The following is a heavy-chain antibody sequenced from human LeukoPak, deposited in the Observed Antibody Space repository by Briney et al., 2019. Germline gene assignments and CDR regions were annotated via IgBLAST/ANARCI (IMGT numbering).Heavy chain of an antibody. CDR3: ARGGPRGDSCDY. D-gene: IGHD2-15*01. J-gene: IGHJ4*02. Sequence: GSSVNVSYKPSGYTFTSYDINGLRQATGQGLEWMGWMNPNSGNTGYAQKFQGRVTMTRNTSISTAYMELSSLRSEDTAVYYCARGGPRGDSCDYWGQGTLVTVSS. V-gene: IGHV1-8*01. CDR1: GYTFTSYD. CDR2: MNPNSGNT.